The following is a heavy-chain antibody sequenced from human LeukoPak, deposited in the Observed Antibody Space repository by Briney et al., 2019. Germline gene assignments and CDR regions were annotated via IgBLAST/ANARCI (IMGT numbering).Heavy chain of an antibody. Sequence: GGSLRLSCTTSGFTFGDYAMSWVRQAPGKGLEWVSFIRGKAHGGTTEYAASVKGRFSSSRDDSKSIAYLQMNSLKTEDTAVYFCTRVTYYYDNSGYFHFDSWGQGSLVTVSS. V-gene: IGHV3-49*04. CDR2: IRGKAHGGTT. CDR1: GFTFGDYA. CDR3: TRVTYYYDNSGYFHFDS. D-gene: IGHD3-22*01. J-gene: IGHJ4*02.